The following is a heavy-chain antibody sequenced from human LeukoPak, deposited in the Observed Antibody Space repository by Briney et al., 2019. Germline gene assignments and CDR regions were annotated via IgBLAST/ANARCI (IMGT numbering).Heavy chain of an antibody. J-gene: IGHJ1*01. D-gene: IGHD3-3*01. V-gene: IGHV3-53*01. CDR3: AMAPGPITIFGVDGLADFQH. CDR1: GFTVSSNY. CDR2: IYSGGST. Sequence: PGGSLRLSCAASGFTVSSNYMSWVRQAPGKGLEWVSVIYSGGSTYYADSVKGRFTISRENSKNTLYLQMNSLRAEDTAVYYCAMAPGPITIFGVDGLADFQHWGQGTLVTVSS.